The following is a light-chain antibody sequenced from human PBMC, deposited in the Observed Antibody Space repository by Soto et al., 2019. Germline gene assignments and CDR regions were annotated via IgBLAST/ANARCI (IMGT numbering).Light chain of an antibody. Sequence: EIVLTQSPATLSLSPGERATLSCRASESVSSYLAWYQQTPGQAHSLLIYDASNWATGIPARCSGSGSGADFTLTSSTLEPADFAVDYCQQRNSGPLTFGGGTKVEIK. CDR3: QQRNSGPLT. CDR2: DAS. J-gene: IGKJ4*01. CDR1: ESVSSY. V-gene: IGKV3-11*01.